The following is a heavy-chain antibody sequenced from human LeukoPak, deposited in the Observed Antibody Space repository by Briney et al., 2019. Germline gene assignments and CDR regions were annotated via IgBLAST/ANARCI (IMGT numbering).Heavy chain of an antibody. V-gene: IGHV1-46*01. J-gene: IGHJ6*02. CDR3: AREPPLSGYYYGTDV. CDR2: INPSGDST. D-gene: IGHD3-10*01. Sequence: ASVKVSCKASGYTFTSYYIHWVRHAPGQGLEWMGMINPSGDSTSYPQKFQGRVTVTRDTSTSTVYMDLSSLRSEDTAVYYCAREPPLSGYYYGTDVWGQGTTVTVSS. CDR1: GYTFTSYY.